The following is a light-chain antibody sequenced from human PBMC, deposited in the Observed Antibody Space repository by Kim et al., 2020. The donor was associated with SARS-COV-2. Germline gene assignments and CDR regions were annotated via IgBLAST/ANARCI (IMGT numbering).Light chain of an antibody. CDR2: NNN. CDR3: QSYDSSLSDSV. J-gene: IGLJ7*01. CDR1: RFNIGGRFD. V-gene: IGLV1-40*01. Sequence: QSVLTQPPSVSGAPGQRVTISCTGGRFNIGGRFDVHWYQHLPGAVPKLLIYNNNNRPSGVPERFSGSKSGTLASLAITGLQAEDEAVYYCQSYDSSLSDSVFGGGTQLTVL.